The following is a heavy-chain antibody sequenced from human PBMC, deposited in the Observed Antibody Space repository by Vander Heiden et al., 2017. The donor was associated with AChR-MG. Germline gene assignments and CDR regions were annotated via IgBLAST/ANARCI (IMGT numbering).Heavy chain of an antibody. CDR3: ARHWTWDSGSYGLDY. CDR1: GYSFTSYW. CDR2: IYPGDSDT. D-gene: IGHD1-26*01. V-gene: IGHV5-51*01. Sequence: EVQLVQSGAEVKKPGASLKISCRGSGYSFTSYWIGWVRQMPGKGRELMGIIYPGDSDTRYSPSFQGQVTISADKSISTAYLQWSSLKASDTAMYYCARHWTWDSGSYGLDYWGQGTLVTVSS. J-gene: IGHJ4*02.